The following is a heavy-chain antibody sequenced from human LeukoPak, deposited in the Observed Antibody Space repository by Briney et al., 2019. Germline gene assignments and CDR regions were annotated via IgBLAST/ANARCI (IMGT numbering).Heavy chain of an antibody. CDR3: ARSGWPYYFDY. J-gene: IGHJ4*02. CDR1: GYTFTSYY. V-gene: IGHV1-46*01. D-gene: IGHD6-19*01. CDR2: INPSGGST. Sequence: ASVRVSCKASGYTFTSYYMHWVRQAPGQGLEWMGIINPSGGSTSYAQKFQGRVTMTRDTSTSTVYMELSSLRSEDTAVYYCARSGWPYYFDYWGQGTLVTVSS.